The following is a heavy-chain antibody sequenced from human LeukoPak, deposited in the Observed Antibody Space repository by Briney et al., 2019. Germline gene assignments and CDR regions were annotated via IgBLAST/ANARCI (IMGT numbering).Heavy chain of an antibody. J-gene: IGHJ4*02. V-gene: IGHV4-39*07. CDR1: GGSISSSSYY. CDR2: IYYSGST. CDR3: ARDWPCSGGSCYSGGVDY. Sequence: PSETLSLTCTVSGGSISSSSYYWGWIRQPPGKGLEWIGSIYYSGSTYYNPSLKSRVTISVDTSKNQFSLKLSSVTAADTAVYYCARDWPCSGGSCYSGGVDYWGQGTLVAVSS. D-gene: IGHD2-15*01.